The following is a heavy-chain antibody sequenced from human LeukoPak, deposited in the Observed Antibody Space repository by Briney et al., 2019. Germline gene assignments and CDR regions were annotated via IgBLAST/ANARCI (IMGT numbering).Heavy chain of an antibody. V-gene: IGHV3-30*02. CDR3: AKAFWGIAVAGRGEGLFDY. D-gene: IGHD6-19*01. Sequence: GGSLRLSCAASGFTFSSNGMHWVRQAPGQGLEFVAVIWDDGSNKYDAASVKGRFTISRDNSKSTRYLQMNSLRAEDTAVYYCAKAFWGIAVAGRGEGLFDYWGQGTLVTVSS. CDR2: IWDDGSNK. J-gene: IGHJ4*02. CDR1: GFTFSSNG.